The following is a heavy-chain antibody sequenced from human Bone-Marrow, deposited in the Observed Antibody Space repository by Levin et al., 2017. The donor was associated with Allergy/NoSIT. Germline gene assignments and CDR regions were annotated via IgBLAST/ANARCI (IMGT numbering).Heavy chain of an antibody. CDR2: IKQDGSEK. V-gene: IGHV3-7*01. Sequence: GESLKISCAASGFTFSSYWMSWVRQAPGKGLEWVANIKQDGSEKYYVDSVKGRFTISRDNAKNSLYLQMNSLRAEDTAVYYCARVSDCTNGVCPKPRYYDGMDVWGQGTTVTVSS. CDR3: ARVSDCTNGVCPKPRYYDGMDV. J-gene: IGHJ6*02. CDR1: GFTFSSYW. D-gene: IGHD2-8*01.